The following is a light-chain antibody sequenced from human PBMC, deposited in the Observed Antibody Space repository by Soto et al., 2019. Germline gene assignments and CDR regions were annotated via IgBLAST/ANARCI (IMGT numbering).Light chain of an antibody. J-gene: IGKJ5*01. CDR2: AAS. CDR1: QGISSS. V-gene: IGKV1-12*01. CDR3: QQAHSFPVT. Sequence: DIQMTQSPASVSASVGDRVTITCRASQGISSSLAWYQQRPGKAPNLLIYAASSLQSGVPSRFSGSGSGTDFTLTISSLQPEDFATYYCQQAHSFPVTFGQGTRLEIK.